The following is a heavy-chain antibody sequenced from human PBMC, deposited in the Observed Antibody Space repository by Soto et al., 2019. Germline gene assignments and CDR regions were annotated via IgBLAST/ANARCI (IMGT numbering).Heavy chain of an antibody. J-gene: IGHJ4*02. Sequence: PGGSLRLSCAASGFPFSSYGMHWVRQAPGKGLDWVGVIWYDGSNKDYAESVKGRFTISRDNSKNTLYLQMNSLRADDTAVYYCASSINWGQGTLVTVSS. CDR3: ASSIN. CDR1: GFPFSSYG. CDR2: IWYDGSNK. V-gene: IGHV3-33*01.